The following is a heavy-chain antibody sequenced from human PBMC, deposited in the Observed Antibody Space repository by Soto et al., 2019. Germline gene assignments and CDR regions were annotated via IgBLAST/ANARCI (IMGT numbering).Heavy chain of an antibody. V-gene: IGHV4-59*01. CDR2: IYYSGST. Sequence: PSETLSLTCTVSGGSISSYYWSWIRQPPGKGLEWIGYIYYSGSTNYNPSLKSRVTISVDTSKNQFSLKLSSVTAADTAVYYCARASDYYGSGSYYTIFDYWGQGTLVTVSS. CDR1: GGSISSYY. CDR3: ARASDYYGSGSYYTIFDY. D-gene: IGHD3-10*01. J-gene: IGHJ4*02.